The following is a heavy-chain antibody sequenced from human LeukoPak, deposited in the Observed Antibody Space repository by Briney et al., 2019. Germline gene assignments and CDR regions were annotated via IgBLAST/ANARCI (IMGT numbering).Heavy chain of an antibody. CDR3: ARDVDMSSSWDYFDY. V-gene: IGHV1-69*13. J-gene: IGHJ4*02. Sequence: SVKVSCKASGYTFTRYGISWVRQAPGQGLEWMGGIIPIFGTANYAQKFQGRVTITADESTSTAYMELSSLRSEDTAVYYCARDVDMSSSWDYFDYWGQGTLVTVSS. CDR1: GYTFTRYG. D-gene: IGHD6-13*01. CDR2: IIPIFGTA.